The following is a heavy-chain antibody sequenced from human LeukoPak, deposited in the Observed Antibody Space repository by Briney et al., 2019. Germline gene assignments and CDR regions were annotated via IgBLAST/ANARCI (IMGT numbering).Heavy chain of an antibody. CDR3: ARVVVGYYYGMDV. V-gene: IGHV1-69*13. Sequence: SVKVSCKASGGTFSSYAISWVRQAPGQGLEWMGGIIPIFGTANYAQKFQGRVTITADESTSTAYMELSSLRSEDTAVYYCARVVVGYYYGMDVWGQGTTVTVSS. J-gene: IGHJ6*02. D-gene: IGHD2-15*01. CDR2: IIPIFGTA. CDR1: GGTFSSYA.